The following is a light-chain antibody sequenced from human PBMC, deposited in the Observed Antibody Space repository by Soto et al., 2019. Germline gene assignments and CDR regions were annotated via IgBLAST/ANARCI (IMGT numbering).Light chain of an antibody. J-gene: IGKJ4*01. CDR3: QQRSNWPST. CDR2: DPS. V-gene: IGKV3-11*01. Sequence: EIVLTQSLATLSLSPGERATFSSRAIQSVSTSLAWYQQRPGQAPRLLIYDPSSRATGIPARFSGSGSGTDFTLTITSLEPEDSAVYYCQQRSNWPSTFGGGTKVEI. CDR1: QSVSTS.